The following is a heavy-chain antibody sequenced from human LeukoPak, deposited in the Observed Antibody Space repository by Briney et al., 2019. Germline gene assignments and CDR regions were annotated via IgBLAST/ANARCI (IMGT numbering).Heavy chain of an antibody. D-gene: IGHD3-22*01. CDR1: GYTFTGYY. CDR3: VRDLPHYYYDSSGGFDY. CDR2: INPNSGGT. Sequence: ASVKVSCKASGYTFTGYYMHWVRQAPGQGLEWMGWINPNSGGTNYAQKFQGRVTMTRDTSISTAYMELSRLRSDDTAVYYCVRDLPHYYYDSSGGFDYWGQGTLVTVSS. J-gene: IGHJ4*02. V-gene: IGHV1-2*02.